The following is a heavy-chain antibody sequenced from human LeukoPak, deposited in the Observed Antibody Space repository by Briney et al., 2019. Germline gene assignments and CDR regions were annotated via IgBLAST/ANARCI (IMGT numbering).Heavy chain of an antibody. CDR3: ARPGLYGDYHWYFDL. CDR2: IYSGDRT. J-gene: IGHJ2*01. CDR1: GFTVSSNY. D-gene: IGHD4-17*01. V-gene: IGHV3-53*01. Sequence: GGSLRLSCTASGFTVSSNYMSWIRQAPGKGLEWVSVIYSGDRTYYTDSVKGRFTISRDSSRDTLYLQMNSLRTEDTAVYYCARPGLYGDYHWYFDLWGRGTLVTVSS.